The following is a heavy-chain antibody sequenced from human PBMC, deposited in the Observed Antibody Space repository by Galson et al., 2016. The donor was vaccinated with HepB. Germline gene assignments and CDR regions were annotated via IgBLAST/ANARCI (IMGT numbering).Heavy chain of an antibody. V-gene: IGHV4-39*01. D-gene: IGHD4/OR15-4a*01. CDR3: AKLPNLSFDS. CDR2: IFYSGST. CDR1: NGSIISNSYY. Sequence: SETLSLTCSVSNGSIISNSYYWGWIRQPPGKGLEWIANIFYSGSTFYNPSLKSRVTISIDTSKNQFSLRLMSVTAADTAIYYCAKLPNLSFDSWGQGTLVIVSA. J-gene: IGHJ4*02.